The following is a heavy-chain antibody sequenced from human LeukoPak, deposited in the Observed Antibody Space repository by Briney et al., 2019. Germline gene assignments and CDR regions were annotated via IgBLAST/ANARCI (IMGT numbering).Heavy chain of an antibody. V-gene: IGHV4-59*08. Sequence: EPSETLSLTCTVSGGSISSYYWSWIRQPPGKGLEWIGYIYYSGSTNYNPSLKSRVTISVDTSKNQFSLKLSSVTGADTAVYYCARLEVVPAASNNWFDPWGQGTLVTVSS. D-gene: IGHD2-2*01. J-gene: IGHJ5*02. CDR2: IYYSGST. CDR3: ARLEVVPAASNNWFDP. CDR1: GGSISSYY.